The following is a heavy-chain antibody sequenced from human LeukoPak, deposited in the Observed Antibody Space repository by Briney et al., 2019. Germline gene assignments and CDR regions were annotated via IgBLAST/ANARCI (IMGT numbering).Heavy chain of an antibody. D-gene: IGHD6-6*01. CDR2: IYYSGST. J-gene: IGHJ6*03. Sequence: ASETLSLTCTVSGGSISNYYWSWIRQPPGKGLEWIGYIYYSGSTKYNPSLKSRVTISVDTSKNQFSLRLSSVTAADTAVYYCARDWGVSARPGYMDVWGKGTTVTISS. CDR1: GGSISNYY. CDR3: ARDWGVSARPGYMDV. V-gene: IGHV4-59*01.